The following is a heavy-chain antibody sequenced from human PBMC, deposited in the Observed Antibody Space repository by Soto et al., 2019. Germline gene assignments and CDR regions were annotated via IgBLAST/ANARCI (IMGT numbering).Heavy chain of an antibody. D-gene: IGHD2-2*01. V-gene: IGHV3-7*01. CDR2: INPDGSES. J-gene: IGHJ4*02. Sequence: EVQLVDSGGRLVQPRGSLRRSGVVSGLAISTNWMSWVRQAPGKWLEWVANINPDGSESYYVDSVKGRFTISRDNARISLYLQITSLRADDPAVYYCARPASECNSPGCANWGPGALVTVSS. CDR3: ARPASECNSPGCAN. CDR1: GLAISTNW.